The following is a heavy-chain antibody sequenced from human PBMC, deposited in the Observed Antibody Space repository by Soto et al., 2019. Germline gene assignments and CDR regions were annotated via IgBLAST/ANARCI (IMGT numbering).Heavy chain of an antibody. Sequence: QVQLQESGPGLVKPSETLSLTCTVSGDSITSYSWSWIRQPPGKALVWIGYTYYLGSTDNKPSLNSRVIIALDASKKQFSLKLKSVTAADTSVYYCARDLGIGSGPFVAWGQGTMVTVSA. D-gene: IGHD2-2*03. V-gene: IGHV4-59*01. J-gene: IGHJ3*01. CDR1: GDSITSYS. CDR3: ARDLGIGSGPFVA. CDR2: TYYLGST.